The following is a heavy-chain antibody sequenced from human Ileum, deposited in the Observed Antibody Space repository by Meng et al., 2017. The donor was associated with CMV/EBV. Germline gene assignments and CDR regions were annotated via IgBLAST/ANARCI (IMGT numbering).Heavy chain of an antibody. CDR1: GAPTPIIPYH. CDR3: ARNVGFYSSQIAY. V-gene: IGHV4-39*07. CDR2: VNYIGTT. J-gene: IGHJ4*02. Sequence: STTLPPPATASGAPTPIIPYHWCWIRQPPVNGLEWIGSVNYIGTTYYNPSLKSRVNMSIDTSKNRFSLKLSSATAAYTAVYYCARNVGFYSSQIAYWGQGALVTVSS. D-gene: IGHD3-3*01.